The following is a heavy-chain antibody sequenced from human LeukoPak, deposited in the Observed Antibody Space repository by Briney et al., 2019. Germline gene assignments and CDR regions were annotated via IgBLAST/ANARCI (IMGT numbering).Heavy chain of an antibody. CDR3: ARDYPTFDF. CDR1: GFTFSNYN. D-gene: IGHD3-16*02. J-gene: IGHJ4*02. V-gene: IGHV3-21*01. CDR2: ITSSGNYI. Sequence: GGSLRLSCAASGFTFSNYNMNWVRQAPGKGLEWVSSITSSGNYIYYADSVKGRFTISRDNAKNSLFLQLNSLRVDDTAVYYCARDYPTFDFWGQGTLVTVSS.